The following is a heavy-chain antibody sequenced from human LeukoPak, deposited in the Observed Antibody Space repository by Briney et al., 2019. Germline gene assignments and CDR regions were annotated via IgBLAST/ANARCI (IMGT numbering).Heavy chain of an antibody. CDR1: GFTFSTYW. Sequence: EGSLRLSCAASGFTFSTYWMGWVRQAPGKGLEWVANIEEYGNEIHYVDSVKGRFTISRDNTKTSLYLQMNSLRVEDTAVYYCARPSYRTGSYFDHWGQGTLVTVSS. CDR2: IEEYGNEI. J-gene: IGHJ4*02. V-gene: IGHV3-7*01. CDR3: ARPSYRTGSYFDH. D-gene: IGHD3-10*01.